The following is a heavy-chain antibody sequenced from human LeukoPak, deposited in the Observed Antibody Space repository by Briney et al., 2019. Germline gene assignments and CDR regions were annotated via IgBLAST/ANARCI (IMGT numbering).Heavy chain of an antibody. CDR1: GFDFSYHV. CDR2: ISETGGNI. J-gene: IGHJ4*02. V-gene: IGHV3-23*01. D-gene: IGHD3-3*01. CDR3: AKVAWGGWYYFDF. Sequence: GGSLRLSCAASGFDFSYHVMNWVRQAPGRGLEWVSRISETGGNIHYAESVKGRFTVSRDNSKNTVYLQMNRLSAEDTAIYYCAKVAWGGWYYFDFWGQGTRVTVSS.